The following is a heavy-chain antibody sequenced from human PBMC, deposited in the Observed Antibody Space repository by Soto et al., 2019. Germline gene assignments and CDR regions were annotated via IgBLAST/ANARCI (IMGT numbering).Heavy chain of an antibody. CDR3: ARALWFGELLPSHYFDY. CDR1: GYTFTSYY. D-gene: IGHD3-10*01. J-gene: IGHJ4*02. V-gene: IGHV1-46*01. CDR2: INPSGGST. Sequence: QVQLVQSGAEVKKPGASVKVSCKASGYTFTSYYMHWVRQAPGQGLEWMGIINPSGGSTSYAQKFQGRVTMTRDTSTSTVYIELSSLRSEDTAVYYCARALWFGELLPSHYFDYWGQGTLVTVSS.